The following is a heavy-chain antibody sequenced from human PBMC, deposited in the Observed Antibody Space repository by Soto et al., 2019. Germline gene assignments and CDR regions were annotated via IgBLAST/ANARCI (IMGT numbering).Heavy chain of an antibody. CDR1: GGSINSDY. J-gene: IGHJ4*02. V-gene: IGHV4-59*01. CDR3: ARDQGHAYNRAGFDY. CDR2: IYYTGST. D-gene: IGHD1-1*01. Sequence: SETLSLTCTVSGGSINSDYWTWIRQPPGRGLEWIGYIYYTGSTSYNPSLRSRVTISVDRSKDQFSLKLGSVTAADTALYYRARDQGHAYNRAGFDYLGQGILVAVSS.